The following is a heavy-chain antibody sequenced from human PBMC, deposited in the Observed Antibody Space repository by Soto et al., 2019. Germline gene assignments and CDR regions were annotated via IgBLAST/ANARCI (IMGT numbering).Heavy chain of an antibody. J-gene: IGHJ4*02. D-gene: IGHD3-9*01. Sequence: QITLKESGRTLVKPTQTLTLTCTFSGFSLSTSGVGVGWIRQPPGKALEWLALIYWDDDKRYSPSLKSRLTITKDTSKNQVVLTMTNMDPVDTATYYCAHRPYDIFTGPRYYFDYWGQGTLVTVSS. CDR3: AHRPYDIFTGPRYYFDY. V-gene: IGHV2-5*02. CDR1: GFSLSTSGVG. CDR2: IYWDDDK.